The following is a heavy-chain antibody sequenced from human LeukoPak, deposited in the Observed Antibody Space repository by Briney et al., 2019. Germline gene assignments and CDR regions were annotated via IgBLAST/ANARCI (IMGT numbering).Heavy chain of an antibody. CDR2: IYYSGST. CDR1: GGSISSGDYY. CDR3: ATLGMSGYEYYFDY. J-gene: IGHJ4*02. Sequence: SQTLSLTCTVSGGSISSGDYYWSWIRQPPGKGLEWIGYIYYSGSTYYNPSLKSRVTISVDTSKNQFSLKLSSVIAADTAVYYCATLGMSGYEYYFDYWGQGTLVTVSS. V-gene: IGHV4-30-4*01. D-gene: IGHD5-12*01.